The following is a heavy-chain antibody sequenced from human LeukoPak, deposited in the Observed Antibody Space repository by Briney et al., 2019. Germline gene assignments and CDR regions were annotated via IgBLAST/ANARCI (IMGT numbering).Heavy chain of an antibody. V-gene: IGHV3-23*01. CDR3: AKRGGIVVVPAAHDP. CDR2: ISGSGGST. J-gene: IGHJ5*02. Sequence: GGSLRLSCAASGFTFSSYAMSWVRQAPGKGLEWVSAISGSGGSTYYADSVKGRFTISRDNSKNTLYLQMNSLRAEDTAVYYCAKRGGIVVVPAAHDPWGQGTLVTVSS. D-gene: IGHD2-2*01. CDR1: GFTFSSYA.